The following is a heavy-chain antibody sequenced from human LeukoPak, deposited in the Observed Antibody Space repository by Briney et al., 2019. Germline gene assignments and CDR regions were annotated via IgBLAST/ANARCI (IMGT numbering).Heavy chain of an antibody. J-gene: IGHJ4*02. V-gene: IGHV5-51*01. CDR2: IYPGDSDT. CDR1: GYTFTSYW. CDR3: ARRAMADY. Sequence: GESLKISCKGSGYTFTSYWIAWVRQMPGKGLEWMGIIYPGDSDTRYSPSFQGQVTMSVDKSISTAYLQWSSLKASDTAICYCARRAMADYWGQGTLVTVSS. D-gene: IGHD5-24*01.